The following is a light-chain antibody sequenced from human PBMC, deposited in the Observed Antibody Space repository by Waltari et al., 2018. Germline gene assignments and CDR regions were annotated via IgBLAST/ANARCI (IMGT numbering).Light chain of an antibody. Sequence: EIVMTQSPATLSVSPGERATLCCRASQSVSSNLAWYQQKPGQAPRLLIYGASTRATGIPARFSGSGSGTEFTLTISSLQSEDFAVYYCQQYNNWLTFGGGTKVEIK. CDR2: GAS. CDR1: QSVSSN. V-gene: IGKV3-15*01. CDR3: QQYNNWLT. J-gene: IGKJ4*01.